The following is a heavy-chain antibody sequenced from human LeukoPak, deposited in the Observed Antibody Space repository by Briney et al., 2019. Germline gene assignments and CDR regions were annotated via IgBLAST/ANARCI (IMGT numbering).Heavy chain of an antibody. Sequence: ASVKLSCKASGYTFTSYGISWVRQAPGQGLEWMGWISAYNGNTNYAQKLQGKITMTTDTSTSTAYMELRSLRSDDTAVYYCARVDYDFWSGYWGMSNWFDPWGQGTLVTVSS. D-gene: IGHD3-3*01. V-gene: IGHV1-18*01. CDR1: GYTFTSYG. CDR3: ARVDYDFWSGYWGMSNWFDP. J-gene: IGHJ5*02. CDR2: ISAYNGNT.